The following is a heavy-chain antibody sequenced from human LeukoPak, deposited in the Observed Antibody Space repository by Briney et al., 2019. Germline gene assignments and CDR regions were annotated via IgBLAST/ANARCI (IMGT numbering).Heavy chain of an antibody. Sequence: GGSLRLSCAASGFTSSDYYMSWIRQAPGKGLEWVAYITSSGSDIYYADSVRGRFSISRDNAKNSLFLQMNSLRVEDTATYYCASDIVATSGDFWGQGTLVSVSS. CDR1: GFTSSDYY. J-gene: IGHJ4*02. CDR3: ASDIVATSGDF. CDR2: ITSSGSDI. V-gene: IGHV3-11*01. D-gene: IGHD5-12*01.